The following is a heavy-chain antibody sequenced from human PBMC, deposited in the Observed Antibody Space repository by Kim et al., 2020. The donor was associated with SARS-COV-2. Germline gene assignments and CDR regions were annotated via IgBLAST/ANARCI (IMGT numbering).Heavy chain of an antibody. CDR3: ARHSSGYYYDSSPRG. CDR1: GGSISSSSYY. D-gene: IGHD3-22*01. Sequence: SETLSLTCTVSGGSISSSSYYWGWIRQPPGKGLEWIGSIYYSGSTYYNPSLKSRVTISVDTSKNQFSLKLSSVTAADTAVYYCARHSSGYYYDSSPRGWGQGTLVTVSS. V-gene: IGHV4-39*01. J-gene: IGHJ4*02. CDR2: IYYSGST.